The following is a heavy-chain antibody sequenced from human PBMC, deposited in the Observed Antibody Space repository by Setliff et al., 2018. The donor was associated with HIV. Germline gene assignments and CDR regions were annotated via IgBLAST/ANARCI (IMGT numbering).Heavy chain of an antibody. CDR2: IIPIFGTA. CDR1: GGTFSSYA. J-gene: IGHJ6*03. V-gene: IGHV1-69*05. Sequence: KVSCKASGGTFSSYAISWVRQAPGQGLEWMGGIIPIFGTANYAQKFQGRVTITTDESTSTAYMELSSLRSEDTAVYYCARDQIVDYNFWSGYYTGEFPVQDYYMDVWGKGTTFTVSS. CDR3: ARDQIVDYNFWSGYYTGEFPVQDYYMDV. D-gene: IGHD3-3*01.